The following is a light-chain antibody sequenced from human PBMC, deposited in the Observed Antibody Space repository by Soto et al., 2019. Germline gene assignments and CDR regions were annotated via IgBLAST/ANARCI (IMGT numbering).Light chain of an antibody. CDR2: LGS. CDR3: MQALQTPT. CDR1: QSLLHSNGYTY. V-gene: IGKV2-28*01. Sequence: DIVMTRSPLSLPVTPGEPASISCRSSQSLLHSNGYTYLDWYLQKPGQSPQLLIYLGSNRASGVPDRFSGSGSGTDFTLKISRVEAEDVGVYYCMQALQTPTFGGGTKVEI. J-gene: IGKJ4*01.